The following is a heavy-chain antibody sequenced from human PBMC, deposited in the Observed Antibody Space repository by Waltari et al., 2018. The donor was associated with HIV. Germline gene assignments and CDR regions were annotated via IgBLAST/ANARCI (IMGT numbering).Heavy chain of an antibody. CDR3: AKEDILTGHIANYYYGMDV. CDR2: IYYSGST. CDR1: GGSISSSSYY. D-gene: IGHD3-9*01. V-gene: IGHV4-39*07. J-gene: IGHJ6*02. Sequence: QLQLQESGPGLVETSETLSLTCTVSGGSISSSSYYWGWIRQPPGKGLEWIGSIYYSGSTYYNPSLKSRVTISVDTSKNQFSLKLSSVTAADTAVYYCAKEDILTGHIANYYYGMDVWGQGTTVTVSS.